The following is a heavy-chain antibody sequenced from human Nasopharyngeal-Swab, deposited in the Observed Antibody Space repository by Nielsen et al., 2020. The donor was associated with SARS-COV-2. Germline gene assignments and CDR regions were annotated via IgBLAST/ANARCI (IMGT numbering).Heavy chain of an antibody. CDR2: IFHSGNT. D-gene: IGHD6-19*01. V-gene: IGHV4-59*01. CDR1: CGSITSYY. Sequence: SGTLSLSCTVSCGSITSYYWGWIRQPPGKGLEWIGYIFHSGNTNYNPSLKSRVTMSVDTSKNQFSLRLSSVTAADSAVYYCARPTLGYSSFWFDPWGQGTLVTVSS. CDR3: ARPTLGYSSFWFDP. J-gene: IGHJ5*02.